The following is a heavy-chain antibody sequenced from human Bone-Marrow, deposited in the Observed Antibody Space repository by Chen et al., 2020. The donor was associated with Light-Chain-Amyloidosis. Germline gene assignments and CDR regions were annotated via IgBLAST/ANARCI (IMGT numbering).Heavy chain of an antibody. CDR3: AKDRWDYYDSSGYYGYFDY. V-gene: IGHV3-23*01. D-gene: IGHD3-22*01. CDR2: ISGSGGST. J-gene: IGHJ4*02. CDR1: GFTFSSYA. Sequence: EVQLLECGGGLVQPGGSLRLSCAAPGFTFSSYAMTWFRQAPGKGLEWVSAISGSGGSTYYADSVKGRFTISRDNSKNTLYLQMNSLRAEDTAVYYCAKDRWDYYDSSGYYGYFDYWGQGTLVTVSS.